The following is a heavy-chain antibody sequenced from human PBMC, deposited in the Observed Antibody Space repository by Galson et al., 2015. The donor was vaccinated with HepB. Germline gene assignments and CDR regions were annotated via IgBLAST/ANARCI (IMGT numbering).Heavy chain of an antibody. CDR2: IFWDDDK. CDR1: ELSLSTIAVG. J-gene: IGHJ4*02. D-gene: IGHD6-19*01. Sequence: PALVKPTQTPTLTCTFSELSLSTIAVGVGWIRQPPGKALEWLALIFWDDDKRYSPSLKSRLTITKDTSKNQVILTMTNMDPVDTATYYCVQKGPRWVSSGWYYFDSWGQGTLVTVSS. V-gene: IGHV2-5*02. CDR3: VQKGPRWVSSGWYYFDS.